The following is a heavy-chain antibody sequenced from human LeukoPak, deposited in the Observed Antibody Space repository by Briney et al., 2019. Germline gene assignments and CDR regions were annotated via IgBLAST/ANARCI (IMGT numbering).Heavy chain of an antibody. CDR3: AKGLQLISYLFDY. J-gene: IGHJ4*02. V-gene: IGHV3-23*01. CDR1: GFTFSSYA. Sequence: GGSLRLSCAASGFTFSSYAMSWVRQAPGKGLEWVSAISGSGGSTYYADSVKGRFTISRDSSKNTLYLQMNSLRAEDTAVYYCAKGLQLISYLFDYWGQGTLVTVSS. D-gene: IGHD1-1*01. CDR2: ISGSGGST.